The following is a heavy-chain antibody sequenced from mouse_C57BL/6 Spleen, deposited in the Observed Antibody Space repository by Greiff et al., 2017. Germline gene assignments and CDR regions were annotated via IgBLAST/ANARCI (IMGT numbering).Heavy chain of an antibody. CDR2: INPSTGGT. Sequence: DVQLQESGPELVKPGASVKISCKASGYSFTGYYMHWVKQSSEKSLEWIGEINPSTGGTSYNQKFKGKATLTVDKSSSTAYMQLKSLTSEDSAVYYCARRLYDGYLFDYWGQGTTLTVSS. D-gene: IGHD2-3*01. CDR3: ARRLYDGYLFDY. J-gene: IGHJ2*01. V-gene: IGHV1-43*01. CDR1: GYSFTGYY.